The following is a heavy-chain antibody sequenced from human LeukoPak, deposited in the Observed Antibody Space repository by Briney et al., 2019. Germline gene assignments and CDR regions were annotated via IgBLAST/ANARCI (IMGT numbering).Heavy chain of an antibody. CDR1: GFTFSSYFW. CDR3: ARGGNYYGSGSPDY. J-gene: IGHJ4*02. CDR2: IKSDGSSS. V-gene: IGHV3-74*01. D-gene: IGHD3-10*01. Sequence: GGSLRLSCAASGFTFSSYFWMHWVRQAPGKGLVWVSRIKSDGSSSTYADSVKGRFTISRDNAKNSLYLQMNTLRAEDTAVYYCARGGNYYGSGSPDYWGQGTLVTVSS.